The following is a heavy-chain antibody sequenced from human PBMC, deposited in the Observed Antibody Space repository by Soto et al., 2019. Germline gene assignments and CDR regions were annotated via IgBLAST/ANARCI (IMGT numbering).Heavy chain of an antibody. J-gene: IGHJ4*02. V-gene: IGHV1-2*02. CDR2: IGPESGAT. CDR3: GRGRSGQIVVFY. CDR1: AYTFTGHY. Sequence: SVKVSCKASAYTFTGHYIHWVRQAPEQGPEWMGEIGPESGATRYAQKFQGRVTMTRDMSITTVYMELNNLRPDDTAVYYCGRGRSGQIVVFYWGQGTPVTVSS. D-gene: IGHD1-26*01.